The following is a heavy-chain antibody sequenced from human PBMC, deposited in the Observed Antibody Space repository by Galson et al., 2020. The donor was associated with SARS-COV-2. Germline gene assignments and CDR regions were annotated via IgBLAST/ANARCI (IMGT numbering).Heavy chain of an antibody. Sequence: SETLSLTCTVSGGSISSSSYYWGWIRQPPGKGLEWIGSIYYSGSTYYNPSLKSRVTISVDTSKNQFSLKLSSVTAADTAVYYCARDRTHIAAAGGYYYYYGMDVWGQGTTVTVSS. CDR3: ARDRTHIAAAGGYYYYYGMDV. CDR2: IYYSGST. J-gene: IGHJ6*02. D-gene: IGHD6-13*01. CDR1: GGSISSSSYY. V-gene: IGHV4-39*07.